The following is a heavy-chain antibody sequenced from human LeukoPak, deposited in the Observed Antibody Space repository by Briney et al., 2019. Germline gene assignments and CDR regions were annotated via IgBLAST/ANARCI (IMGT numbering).Heavy chain of an antibody. CDR3: ARAPGNRNLDY. V-gene: IGHV3-7*01. J-gene: IGHJ4*02. CDR1: GFTFSNYW. Sequence: GGSLRLSCAASGFTFSNYWMSWVRQAPGKGLEWVANIKQDGSEKYYVDSVKGRFIISRDNAKNSLYLQMNNLRAEDTAVYYCARAPGNRNLDYWGQGTLVTVFS. CDR2: IKQDGSEK.